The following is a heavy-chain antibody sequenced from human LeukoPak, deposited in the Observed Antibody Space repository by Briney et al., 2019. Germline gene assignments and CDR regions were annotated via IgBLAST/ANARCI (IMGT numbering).Heavy chain of an antibody. CDR3: VKRILDSGNSYCPFDY. V-gene: IGHV3-23*01. CDR1: GFTFTYYA. J-gene: IGHJ4*02. Sequence: SGGSLRLSCAASGFTFTYYAMNRLRQAPGKGLEWVSSFSGSGDDSYYDTYYADSVKGRFTISRDNSKNTLYLQMNSLRAEDTAVFYCVKRILDSGNSYCPFDYWGQGTLVTVSS. D-gene: IGHD2-15*01. CDR2: FSGSGDDSYYDT.